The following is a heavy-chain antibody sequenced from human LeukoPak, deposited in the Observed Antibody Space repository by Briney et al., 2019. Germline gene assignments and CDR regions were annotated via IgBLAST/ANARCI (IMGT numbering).Heavy chain of an antibody. D-gene: IGHD6-19*01. Sequence: TLSLTCTVSGGSISSGSYYWSWIRQPAGKGLEWIGRIYTSGSTNYNPSLKSRVTISVDTSKNQFSLKLSSVTAADTAVYYCARDTGQWLVGGYYFDYWGQGTLVTVSS. CDR3: ARDTGQWLVGGYYFDY. J-gene: IGHJ4*02. V-gene: IGHV4-61*02. CDR1: GGSISSGSYY. CDR2: IYTSGST.